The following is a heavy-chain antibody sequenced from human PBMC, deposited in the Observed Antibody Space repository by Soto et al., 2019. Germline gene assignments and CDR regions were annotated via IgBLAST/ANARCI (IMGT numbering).Heavy chain of an antibody. Sequence: QVQLAQSGAEVKEPGASVKVSCKASGYTFSHYYMHWVQQAPGQGLEWMGWINPDTGATRYAQKYEGRVTMTRDTSISTAYFEVTGLRSDDTAVFYCARKVRDYNFDYWGQGTLVTVST. V-gene: IGHV1-2*02. CDR3: ARKVRDYNFDY. CDR1: GYTFSHYY. CDR2: INPDTGAT. D-gene: IGHD4-4*01. J-gene: IGHJ4*02.